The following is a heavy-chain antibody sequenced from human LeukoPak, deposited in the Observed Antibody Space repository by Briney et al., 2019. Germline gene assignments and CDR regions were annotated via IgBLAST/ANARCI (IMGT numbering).Heavy chain of an antibody. D-gene: IGHD3-22*01. CDR1: GYTFTSYG. V-gene: IGHV1-18*01. Sequence: ASVKLSCKASGYTFTSYGISWVRQAPGQGLEWMGWISAYNGNTNYAQKLQGSVTMTTDTSTSTAYMELRSLRSDDTAVYYCAREDYYDSSAASDGFDPWGQGTLVTVSS. CDR3: AREDYYDSSAASDGFDP. J-gene: IGHJ5*02. CDR2: ISAYNGNT.